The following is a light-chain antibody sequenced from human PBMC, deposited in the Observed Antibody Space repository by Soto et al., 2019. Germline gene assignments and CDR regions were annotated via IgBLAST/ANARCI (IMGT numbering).Light chain of an antibody. CDR3: QQFNSHAYT. J-gene: IGKJ2*01. V-gene: IGKV1-13*02. CDR1: QGISSA. CDR2: DAS. Sequence: AIQLTQSPSSLSASVGDRVTITCRASQGISSALAWYQQKPGKAPKLLIYDASSSESGVPSRFSGSGSGTDFTLTISSLQTQDFATSYCQQFNSHAYTFGQGTKLEIK.